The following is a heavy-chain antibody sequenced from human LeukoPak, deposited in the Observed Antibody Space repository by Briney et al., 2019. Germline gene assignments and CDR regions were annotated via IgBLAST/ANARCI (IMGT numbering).Heavy chain of an antibody. CDR2: INPNSGGT. V-gene: IGHV1-2*02. D-gene: IGHD3-3*01. J-gene: IGHJ4*02. CDR1: GYTFTGYY. Sequence: ASVKVSCKASGYTFTGYYMHWVRQAPGQGLEWMGWINPNSGGTNYAQKFQGRVTMTRDTSIITAYLELSRLRSDDTAVYYCARGGSSGEWFSHLYYWGQGTLVTVSS. CDR3: ARGGSSGEWFSHLYY.